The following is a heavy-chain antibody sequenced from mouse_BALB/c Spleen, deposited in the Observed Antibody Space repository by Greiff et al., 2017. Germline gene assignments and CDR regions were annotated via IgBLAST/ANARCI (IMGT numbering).Heavy chain of an antibody. CDR3: ASPFYGNYAMDY. J-gene: IGHJ4*01. Sequence: EVQLQESGPGLVKPSQSLSLTCSVTGYSITSGYYWNWIRQFPGNKLEWMGYISYDGSNNYNPSLKNRISITRDTSKNQFFLKLNSVTTEDTATYCCASPFYGNYAMDYWGQGTSVTVSS. CDR1: GYSITSGYY. V-gene: IGHV3-6*02. D-gene: IGHD2-10*01. CDR2: ISYDGSN.